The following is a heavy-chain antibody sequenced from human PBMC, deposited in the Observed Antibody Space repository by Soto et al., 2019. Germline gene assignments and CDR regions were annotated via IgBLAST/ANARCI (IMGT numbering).Heavy chain of an antibody. CDR1: GFTFSSYA. CDR3: ARETDVAGYSYAEDY. Sequence: GGSLRLSCAASGFTFSSYAMHWVRQAPGKGLEWVAVISYDGSNKYYADSVKGRFTISRDNSKNTLYLQMNSLRAEDTAVYYCARETDVAGYSYAEDYWGQGTLVTVSS. CDR2: ISYDGSNK. D-gene: IGHD5-18*01. V-gene: IGHV3-30-3*01. J-gene: IGHJ4*02.